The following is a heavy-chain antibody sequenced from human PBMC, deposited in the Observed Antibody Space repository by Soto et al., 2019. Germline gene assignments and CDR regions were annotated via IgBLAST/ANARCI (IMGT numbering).Heavy chain of an antibody. CDR2: IRSKGNNYAT. D-gene: IGHD1-26*01. Sequence: PGGSLRLSCAASGFTFSGSAMHWVRQASGKGLEWVGRIRSKGNNYATSYAASVKGRFTISRDDSKNTAYLQMNSLKSEDTAVYYCTTQEIVGATGYWGQGTQVTSPQ. CDR1: GFTFSGSA. V-gene: IGHV3-73*01. CDR3: TTQEIVGATGY. J-gene: IGHJ1*01.